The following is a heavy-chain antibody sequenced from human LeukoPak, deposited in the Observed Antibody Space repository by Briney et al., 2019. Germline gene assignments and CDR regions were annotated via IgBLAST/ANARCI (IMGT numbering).Heavy chain of an antibody. Sequence: GRSLTLSCAVSGFTVSTYAMSWVRRAPGKGLEWVSAISGSGGSTYYADSVKGRFTVSRDNSKNTLYLQMNSLRAEDTAVYYCAKGEDYYHSPNYYYYYYMDVWGKGTTVTVSS. CDR2: ISGSGGST. CDR3: AKGEDYYHSPNYYYYYYMDV. V-gene: IGHV3-23*01. D-gene: IGHD3-22*01. CDR1: GFTVSTYA. J-gene: IGHJ6*03.